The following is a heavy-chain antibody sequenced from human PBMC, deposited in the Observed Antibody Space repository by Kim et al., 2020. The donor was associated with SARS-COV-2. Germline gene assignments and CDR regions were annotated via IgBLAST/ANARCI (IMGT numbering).Heavy chain of an antibody. D-gene: IGHD6-13*01. CDR3: ATEGKYSSNREEGDAFEI. J-gene: IGHJ3*02. V-gene: IGHV3-11*06. Sequence: VKGRFSISRDDAKNSLYLQMNRLRTEDAAVYYCATEGKYSSNREEGDAFEIWGQGTMVTVSS.